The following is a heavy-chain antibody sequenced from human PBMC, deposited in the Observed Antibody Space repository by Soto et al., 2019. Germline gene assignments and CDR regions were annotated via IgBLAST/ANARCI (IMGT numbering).Heavy chain of an antibody. Sequence: ASVKVSCKASGYTFTSYGISWVRQAPGQGLEWMGWISGKNGNTNYAQKLQGRVALTTDTSTSTAYMELRSLRSDDTAVYYCARVSSSIVVVPDYGLDVWGQGTTVTVSS. V-gene: IGHV1-18*01. J-gene: IGHJ6*02. CDR2: ISGKNGNT. CDR1: GYTFTSYG. D-gene: IGHD2-15*01. CDR3: ARVSSSIVVVPDYGLDV.